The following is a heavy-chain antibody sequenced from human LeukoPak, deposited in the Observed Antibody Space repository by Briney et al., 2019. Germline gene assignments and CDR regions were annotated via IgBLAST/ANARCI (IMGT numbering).Heavy chain of an antibody. CDR1: GFTFSSYT. D-gene: IGHD2-2*01. Sequence: GGSLRLSCVASGFTFSSYTMSWVRRAPGKGLEWVANIKHDGSDKYYVDSVTGRFTISRDNAKNSLSLQMNSLRVEDTAVYYCATICSTSCYGYYMDVWGKGTTVTVSS. CDR3: ATICSTSCYGYYMDV. V-gene: IGHV3-7*01. CDR2: IKHDGSDK. J-gene: IGHJ6*03.